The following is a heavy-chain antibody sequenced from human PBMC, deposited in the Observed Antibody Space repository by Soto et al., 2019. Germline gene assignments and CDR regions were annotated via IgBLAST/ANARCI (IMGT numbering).Heavy chain of an antibody. V-gene: IGHV4-34*01. CDR3: ARDAYYGSGSHFDY. CDR1: GGSFSGYY. Sequence: PSETLSLTCAVYGGSFSGYYWSWIRQPPGKGLEWIGEINHSGSTNYNPSLKSRVTISVDTSKNQFSLKLSSVTAADTAVYYCARDAYYGSGSHFDYWGQGTLDTVSS. D-gene: IGHD3-10*01. CDR2: INHSGST. J-gene: IGHJ4*02.